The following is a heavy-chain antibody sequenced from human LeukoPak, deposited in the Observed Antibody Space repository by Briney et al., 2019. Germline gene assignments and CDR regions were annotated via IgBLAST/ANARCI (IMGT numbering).Heavy chain of an antibody. V-gene: IGHV1-69*05. Sequence: GASVKVSCKASGGTFSSYAISWVRQAPGQGLEWMGGIIPIFGTANYAQKFQGRVTITTDESTSIAYMELSSLRSEDTAVHYCAIGAGRDGYDAFDIWGQGTMVTVSS. CDR3: AIGAGRDGYDAFDI. CDR1: GGTFSSYA. CDR2: IIPIFGTA. D-gene: IGHD5-24*01. J-gene: IGHJ3*02.